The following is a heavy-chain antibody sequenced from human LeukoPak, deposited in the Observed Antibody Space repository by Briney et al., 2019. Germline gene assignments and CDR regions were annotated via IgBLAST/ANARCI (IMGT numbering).Heavy chain of an antibody. CDR3: ARQTYDFWSGCYPYYFDY. CDR2: IYYSGST. D-gene: IGHD3-3*01. Sequence: PSETLSLTCTVSGGSISSSSYYWGWIRQPPGKGLEWIGSIYYSGSTYYNPSLKSRVTISVDTSKNQFSLKLSSVTAADTAVYYCARQTYDFWSGCYPYYFDYWGQGTLVTVSS. V-gene: IGHV4-39*01. CDR1: GGSISSSSYY. J-gene: IGHJ4*02.